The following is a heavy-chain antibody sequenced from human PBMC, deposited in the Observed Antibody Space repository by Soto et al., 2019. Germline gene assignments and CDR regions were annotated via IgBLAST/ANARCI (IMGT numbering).Heavy chain of an antibody. CDR1: GFTFGGSP. J-gene: IGHJ5*02. D-gene: IGHD2-15*01. CDR3: VLEGGRRTGSYSLYH. CDR2: IRGDSASSAI. V-gene: IGHV3-73*01. Sequence: EAQLVQSGGGLVQPGGSLQLSWADSGFTFGGSPVHWFRQSSGKGLEWVGRIRGDSASSAIAYAASVRGRLTLSRDDSKSTAYLRVTSPEAEATALSYCVLEGGRRTGSYSLYHWCQGTMFIVSS.